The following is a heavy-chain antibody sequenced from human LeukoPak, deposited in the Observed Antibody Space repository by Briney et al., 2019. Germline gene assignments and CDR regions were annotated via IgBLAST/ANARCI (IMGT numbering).Heavy chain of an antibody. CDR3: ARNGVGYQDYYGPGSIPHFDY. V-gene: IGHV4-59*06. Sequence: SETLSLTCAVYGGSFSGYYWSWIRQPPGKGLEWIGYIYYSGSTYYNPSLKSRVTISVDTSKNQFSLKLSSVTAADTAVYYFARNGVGYQDYYGPGSIPHFDYWGQGTPVPVPP. J-gene: IGHJ4*02. D-gene: IGHD3-10*01. CDR1: GGSFSGYY. CDR2: IYYSGST.